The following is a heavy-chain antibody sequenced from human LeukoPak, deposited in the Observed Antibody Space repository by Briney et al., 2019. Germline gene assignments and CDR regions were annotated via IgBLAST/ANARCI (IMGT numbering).Heavy chain of an antibody. D-gene: IGHD2-2*01. J-gene: IGHJ4*02. V-gene: IGHV3-7*01. Sequence: GGSLRLSCAASGFTFSSYWMSWVRQAPGKGLEWVANIKEDGSEKYYVDSVKGRFTISRDNAKNSLYLQMSSLRAEDTAVYYCARASVYIVVVAAASTNFDYWGQGTLVTVSS. CDR3: ARASVYIVVVAAASTNFDY. CDR1: GFTFSSYW. CDR2: IKEDGSEK.